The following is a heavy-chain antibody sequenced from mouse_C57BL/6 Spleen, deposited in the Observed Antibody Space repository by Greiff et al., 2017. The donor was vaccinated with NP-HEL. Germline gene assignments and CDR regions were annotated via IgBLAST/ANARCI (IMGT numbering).Heavy chain of an antibody. CDR3: ARGVITTVVARFYYFDY. Sequence: EVKLMESGGGLVKPGGSLKLSCAASGFTFSDYGMHWVRQAPEKGLEWVAYISSGSSTIYYADTVKGRFTISRDNAKNTLFLQMTSLRSEDTAMYYCARGVITTVVARFYYFDYWGQGTTLTVSS. J-gene: IGHJ2*01. D-gene: IGHD1-1*01. CDR1: GFTFSDYG. CDR2: ISSGSSTI. V-gene: IGHV5-17*01.